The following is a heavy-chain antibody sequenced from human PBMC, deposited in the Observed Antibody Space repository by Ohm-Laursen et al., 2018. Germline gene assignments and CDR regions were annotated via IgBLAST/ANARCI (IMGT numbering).Heavy chain of an antibody. CDR3: TCSGSQQGDYFDY. V-gene: IGHV3-49*04. CDR2: IRSKAYGGTT. D-gene: IGHD1-26*01. Sequence: SLRLSCSASGFTFGDYAMSWVRQAPGKGLEWVGFIRSKAYGGTTEYAASVKGRFTISRDDSKSIAYLQMNSLKTEDTAVYYCTCSGSQQGDYFDYWGQGTLVTVSS. J-gene: IGHJ4*02. CDR1: GFTFGDYA.